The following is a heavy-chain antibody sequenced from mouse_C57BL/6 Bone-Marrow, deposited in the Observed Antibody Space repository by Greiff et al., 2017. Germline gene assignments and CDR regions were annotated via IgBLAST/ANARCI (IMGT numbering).Heavy chain of an antibody. V-gene: IGHV14-4*01. CDR2: IDPENGDT. CDR3: TCYGSGAY. J-gene: IGHJ3*01. CDR1: GFNIKDDY. Sequence: EVQLQQSGAELVRPGASVKLSCTASGFNIKDDYMHWVKHRPEQGLEWIGWIDPENGDTEYASKFQGKATITADTSSHTAYLQLSSLTSKDTAVYYCTCYGSGAYWGQGTLVTVSA. D-gene: IGHD1-1*01.